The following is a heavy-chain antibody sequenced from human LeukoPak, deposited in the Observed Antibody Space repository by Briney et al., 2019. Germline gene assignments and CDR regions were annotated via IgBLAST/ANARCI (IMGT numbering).Heavy chain of an antibody. Sequence: GASVKVSCKASGYTFTSYAMHWVRQAPGQRLEWMGWINAGNGNTKYSQKFQGRVTITRDTSASTAYMELSSLRSEDTAVYYCARAMEGYYGSGSYYPDVSYYWGQGTLVTVSS. CDR1: GYTFTSYA. CDR2: INAGNGNT. J-gene: IGHJ4*02. V-gene: IGHV1-3*01. CDR3: ARAMEGYYGSGSYYPDVSYY. D-gene: IGHD3-10*01.